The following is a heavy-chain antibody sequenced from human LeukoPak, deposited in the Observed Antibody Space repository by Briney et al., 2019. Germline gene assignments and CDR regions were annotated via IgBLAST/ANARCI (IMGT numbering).Heavy chain of an antibody. J-gene: IGHJ4*02. CDR2: IWYDGSNK. Sequence: PGGSLRLSCAASGXTFSSYAMSWVRQAPGKGLEWVAVIWYDGSNKYYADSVKGRSTISRDNSKNTLYLQMNSLRAEDTAVYYCARDLPSDTAMALDYWGQGILVTVSS. CDR3: ARDLPSDTAMALDY. CDR1: GXTFSSYA. V-gene: IGHV3-33*08. D-gene: IGHD5-18*01.